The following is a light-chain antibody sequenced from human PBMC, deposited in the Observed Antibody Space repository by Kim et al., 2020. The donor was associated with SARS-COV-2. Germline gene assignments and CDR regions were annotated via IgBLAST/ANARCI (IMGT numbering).Light chain of an antibody. V-gene: IGKV1-5*03. CDR1: QSIGDW. CDR2: EAS. CDR3: QQYHSYSRT. Sequence: AAVGDRVTITCRASQSIGDWLAWYQHKPGQAPKVLISEASILESGVPSRFSGSRSETEFTLTISSLRPDDFATYYCQQYHSYSRTFGQGTKVDIK. J-gene: IGKJ1*01.